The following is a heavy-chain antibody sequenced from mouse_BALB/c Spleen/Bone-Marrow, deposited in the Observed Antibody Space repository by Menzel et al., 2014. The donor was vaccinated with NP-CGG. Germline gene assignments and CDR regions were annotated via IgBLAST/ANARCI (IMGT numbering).Heavy chain of an antibody. D-gene: IGHD4-1*01. V-gene: IGHV1-82*01. J-gene: IGHJ4*01. CDR2: IYPGDGDT. CDR3: ARTGIGLDY. CDR1: GYAFNLSW. Sequence: VQLQQSGPEPVKPGASVKISCKASGYAFNLSWMNWAKQRPGQGLEWIGRIYPGDGDTSYNGKFKGKATLTADKSSSTAYMQLINLTSVDSAVYFCARTGIGLDYWGQGTSVTVSS.